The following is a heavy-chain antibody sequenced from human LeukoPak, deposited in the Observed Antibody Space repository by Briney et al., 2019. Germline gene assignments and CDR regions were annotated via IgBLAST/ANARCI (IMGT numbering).Heavy chain of an antibody. CDR1: GFTFSSYW. V-gene: IGHV3-7*01. CDR3: ARWGIVPARGYMDV. D-gene: IGHD2-8*01. J-gene: IGHJ6*03. Sequence: GGSLRLSCAASGFTFSSYWMSWVRQAPGKGLEWVANIKQDGSEKYYVDSVKGRFTISRDNAKNSLYLQMNSLRAEDTAVYYCARWGIVPARGYMDVWGKGTTVTVSS. CDR2: IKQDGSEK.